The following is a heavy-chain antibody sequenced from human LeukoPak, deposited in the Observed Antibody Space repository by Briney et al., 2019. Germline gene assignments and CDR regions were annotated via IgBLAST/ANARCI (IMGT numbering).Heavy chain of an antibody. CDR1: GGSISSSSYY. D-gene: IGHD2-15*01. V-gene: IGHV4-39*07. CDR3: ARVRCSGGSCPYYYYYYYMDV. CDR2: IHYSGST. Sequence: SETLSLTCTVSGGSISSSSYYWAWIRQPPGKGLEWIGSIHYSGSTYYNPSLQSRVTISIDTSKNQFSLKLRFVTAADTAVYYCARVRCSGGSCPYYYYYYYMDVWGRGTTVTVSS. J-gene: IGHJ6*03.